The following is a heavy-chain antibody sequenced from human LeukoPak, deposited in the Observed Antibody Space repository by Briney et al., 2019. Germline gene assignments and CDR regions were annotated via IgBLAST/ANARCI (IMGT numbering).Heavy chain of an antibody. Sequence: GGSLRLSCAASGFTFSSYNMNWVRQAPGKGLEWVSYISSSSSTIYYADSVKGRFTISRDNAKNPLYLQMNSLRAEDTAVFYCARDRGGAYDFWSGYYTGYFDYWGQGTLVTVSS. D-gene: IGHD3-3*01. CDR2: ISSSSSTI. CDR1: GFTFSSYN. V-gene: IGHV3-48*01. CDR3: ARDRGGAYDFWSGYYTGYFDY. J-gene: IGHJ4*02.